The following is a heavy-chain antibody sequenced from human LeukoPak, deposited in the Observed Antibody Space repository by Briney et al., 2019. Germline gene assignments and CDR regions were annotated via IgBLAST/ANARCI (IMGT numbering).Heavy chain of an antibody. D-gene: IGHD5-18*01. CDR2: IKKDGSEK. CDR1: GFTFSIYW. J-gene: IGHJ4*02. Sequence: GGSLRLSCAASGFTFSIYWMSWVRQAPGKGRECVANIKKDGSEKYYVDSVKGRFTISRDNAKTSMYLQMNRMRDEDTAVYYCAVGGRYSSITTFFDYWGQGTLVTVSS. V-gene: IGHV3-7*01. CDR3: AVGGRYSSITTFFDY.